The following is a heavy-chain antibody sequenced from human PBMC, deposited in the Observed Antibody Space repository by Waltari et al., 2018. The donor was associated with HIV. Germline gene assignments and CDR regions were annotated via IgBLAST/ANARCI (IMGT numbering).Heavy chain of an antibody. Sequence: EVQLLESGGGLVQPGGSLRLSCAASGFTFEGYAMTWVRLAPGKGVGGVAGSRCSGGSTLYADSVKVRFSIYRDNAKNTLYLQMNTLRAEDTDVYYCAEFRGSWSDYWGQGAQVTVSS. CDR2: SRCSGGST. D-gene: IGHD3-10*01. V-gene: IGHV3-23*01. CDR3: AEFRGSWSDY. CDR1: GFTFEGYA. J-gene: IGHJ4*02.